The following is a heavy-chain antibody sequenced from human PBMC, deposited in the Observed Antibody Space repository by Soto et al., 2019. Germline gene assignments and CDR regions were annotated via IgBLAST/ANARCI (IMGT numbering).Heavy chain of an antibody. Sequence: QVHLVQSGAEVKKPGASVKVSCKGSGYAFTTYGITWVRQAPGQGLERMGWISAHNGNTTYAQQLQGRVTVTRDTATSTAYMGLRSLRSDDTAVYYCARGRYGDYWGQGALVTVSS. CDR2: ISAHNGNT. J-gene: IGHJ4*02. CDR1: GYAFTTYG. CDR3: ARGRYGDY. D-gene: IGHD1-1*01. V-gene: IGHV1-18*01.